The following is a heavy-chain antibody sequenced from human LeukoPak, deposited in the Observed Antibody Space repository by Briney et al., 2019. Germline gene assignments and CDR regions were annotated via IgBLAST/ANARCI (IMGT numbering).Heavy chain of an antibody. J-gene: IGHJ5*02. Sequence: GGSLRLSCAASGFTFSSYSMNWVRQAPGKGLEWVSSISSSSSYIYYADSVKGRFTISRDNAKNSLYLQMNSLRAEDTAVYYCARRPLYDSSGYAFDPWGQGTLVTVSS. CDR2: ISSSSSYI. D-gene: IGHD3-22*01. CDR1: GFTFSSYS. CDR3: ARRPLYDSSGYAFDP. V-gene: IGHV3-21*01.